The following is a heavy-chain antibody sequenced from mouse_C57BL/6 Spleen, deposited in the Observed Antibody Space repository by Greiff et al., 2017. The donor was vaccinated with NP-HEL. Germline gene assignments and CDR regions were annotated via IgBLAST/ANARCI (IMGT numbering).Heavy chain of an antibody. V-gene: IGHV14-2*01. Sequence: VQLQESGAELVKPGASVKLSCTASGFNIKDYYMHWVKQRTEQGLEWIGRIDPEDGETKYAPKFPGKATITADTSSNTAYLQLSSLTSEDTAVYYCARPRYDYDSEYYFDYWGQGTTLTVSS. CDR3: ARPRYDYDSEYYFDY. CDR1: GFNIKDYY. J-gene: IGHJ2*01. CDR2: IDPEDGET. D-gene: IGHD2-4*01.